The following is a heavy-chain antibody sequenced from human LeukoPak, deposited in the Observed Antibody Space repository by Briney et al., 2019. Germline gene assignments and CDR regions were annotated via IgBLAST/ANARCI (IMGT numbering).Heavy chain of an antibody. CDR1: GYDFTTHG. CDR3: ARRTYGKLPFDY. Sequence: ASVKVSCKTSGYDFTTHGIGWLRQAPAPGLEWVGWISTYDGHTNYPQKPQGRVTLTTDTSKSTAYMQLSNLRSDHTATYFCARRTYGKLPFDYWRQGTLVTVSS. J-gene: IGHJ4*02. CDR2: ISTYDGHT. V-gene: IGHV1-18*01. D-gene: IGHD4-17*01.